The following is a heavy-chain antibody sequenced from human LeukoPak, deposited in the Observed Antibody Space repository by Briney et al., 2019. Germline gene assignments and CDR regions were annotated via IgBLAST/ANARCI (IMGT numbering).Heavy chain of an antibody. CDR2: INTGNGNT. V-gene: IGHV1-3*04. Sequence: GASVKVSCKASGYTFTSYAMHWVRQAPGQRVECMGWINTGNGNTKYSQKFQGRVTITRDTSASTAYMDLSSLRSEDTAVYYCARNTETAIPLPYYFDYWGQGTLVTVSS. CDR1: GYTFTSYA. CDR3: ARNTETAIPLPYYFDY. D-gene: IGHD2-21*02. J-gene: IGHJ4*02.